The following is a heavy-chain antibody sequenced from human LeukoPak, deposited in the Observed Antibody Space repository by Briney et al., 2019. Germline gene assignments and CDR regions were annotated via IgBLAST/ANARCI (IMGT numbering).Heavy chain of an antibody. CDR3: ARVLDYSGLGTYSFDY. D-gene: IGHD3-10*01. V-gene: IGHV4-38-2*01. CDR1: GYSISSAYY. CDR2: IYHRGST. Sequence: SETLSLTCAVSGYSISSAYYWGWIRQPPGKGLEWIGSIYHRGSTFYNASLKSRVTISVDTSKKHFSLKLNSVTAADTAVYYCARVLDYSGLGTYSFDYWGQGTLVTVSS. J-gene: IGHJ4*02.